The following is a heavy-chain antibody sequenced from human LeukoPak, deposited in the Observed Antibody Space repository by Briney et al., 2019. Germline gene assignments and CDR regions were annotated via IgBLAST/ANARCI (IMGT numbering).Heavy chain of an antibody. J-gene: IGHJ4*02. Sequence: PSETLSLTCTVSGYSISSGYYWGWIRQPPGKGLEWIGSIYHSGSTYYNPSLKSRVTISVDTSKNQFSLKLSSVTAADTAVYYCARGILDRAGYYDSSGYLDYWGQGTLVTVSS. CDR1: GYSISSGYY. CDR2: IYHSGST. V-gene: IGHV4-38-2*02. D-gene: IGHD3-22*01. CDR3: ARGILDRAGYYDSSGYLDY.